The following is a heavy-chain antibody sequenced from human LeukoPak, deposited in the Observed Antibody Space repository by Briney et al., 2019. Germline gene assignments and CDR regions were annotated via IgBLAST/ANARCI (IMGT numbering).Heavy chain of an antibody. V-gene: IGHV3-66*01. CDR2: IYSGGST. Sequence: GGSLRLSCAASEFSVGSNYMTWVRQAPGKGLEWVSLIYSGGSTYYADSAKGRFTISRDNSKNTMYLQINSLITEDNAVYYCAGGPSAYHSTGGQGTLVTVSS. CDR3: AGGPSAYHST. J-gene: IGHJ4*02. CDR1: EFSVGSNY. D-gene: IGHD5-12*01.